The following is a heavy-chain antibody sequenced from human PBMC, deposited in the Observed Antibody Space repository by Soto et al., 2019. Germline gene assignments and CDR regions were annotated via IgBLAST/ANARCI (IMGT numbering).Heavy chain of an antibody. Sequence: GGSLRLSCAASGFTFDDYGMSWVRQAPGKGLEWVSGTNWNGGSTGYADSVKGRFTISRDNAKNSLYLQMNSLRAEDTALYHCARSVKQQLVLQPNRFDPWGQGTLVTVSS. J-gene: IGHJ5*02. V-gene: IGHV3-20*01. D-gene: IGHD6-13*01. CDR3: ARSVKQQLVLQPNRFDP. CDR2: TNWNGGST. CDR1: GFTFDDYG.